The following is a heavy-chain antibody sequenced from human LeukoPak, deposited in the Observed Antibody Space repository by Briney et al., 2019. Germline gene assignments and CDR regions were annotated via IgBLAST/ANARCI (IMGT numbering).Heavy chain of an antibody. V-gene: IGHV4-61*01. CDR1: GGSISSGSYY. CDR3: ARGIVVLPTANPTFNWFDP. D-gene: IGHD2-2*01. Sequence: PSETLSLTCTVSGGSISSGSYYRSWIRQPPGKGLEWIGHIYYSGRSYYNPSLKSRVTINLDTSRRQFSLKLTSVTTADTAVYYCARGIVVLPTANPTFNWFDPWGQGNLVTVSP. J-gene: IGHJ5*02. CDR2: IYYSGRS.